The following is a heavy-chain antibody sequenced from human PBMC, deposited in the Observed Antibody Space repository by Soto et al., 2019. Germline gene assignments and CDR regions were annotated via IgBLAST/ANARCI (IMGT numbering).Heavy chain of an antibody. J-gene: IGHJ4*02. V-gene: IGHV1-18*01. D-gene: IGHD3-10*01. CDR1: GYSFTTYG. Sequence: GASVKVSCKASGYSFTTYGIFWVRQAPGQGLEWMGWISPYNGKTNYAQNLQGRVSMTTDTSTTTAYMELRSLRSDDTAVYYCARDAAAGVASEFDYWGQGTLVTVSS. CDR3: ARDAAAGVASEFDY. CDR2: ISPYNGKT.